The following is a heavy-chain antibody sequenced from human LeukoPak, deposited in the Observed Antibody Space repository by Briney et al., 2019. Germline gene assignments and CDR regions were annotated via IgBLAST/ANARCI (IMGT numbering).Heavy chain of an antibody. CDR2: IWYDGNNK. Sequence: TGGSLRLSCAASGFTFSSYGMHWVRQAPGKGLEWVALIWYDGNNKYYADSVKGRFTISRDNAKNSLYLQMNSLRAEDTAVYYCARDGGATGVYWGQGTLVTVSS. CDR3: ARDGGATGVY. J-gene: IGHJ4*02. V-gene: IGHV3-33*01. D-gene: IGHD1-26*01. CDR1: GFTFSSYG.